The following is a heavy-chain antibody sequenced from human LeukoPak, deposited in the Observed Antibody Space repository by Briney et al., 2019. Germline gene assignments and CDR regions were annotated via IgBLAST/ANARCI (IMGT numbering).Heavy chain of an antibody. CDR3: ARDAEYSSSLYFYYGMDV. J-gene: IGHJ6*01. Sequence: GRSLRLSCAASGFTFSSYAMHWVRQAPGKGLEWVAVIWYDGSNKYYADSVKGRFSISRDNSKNTLYLQMNSLRAEDTAVYYCARDAEYSSSLYFYYGMDVWAQRTTLTVSS. CDR2: IWYDGSNK. CDR1: GFTFSSYA. D-gene: IGHD6-6*01. V-gene: IGHV3-33*01.